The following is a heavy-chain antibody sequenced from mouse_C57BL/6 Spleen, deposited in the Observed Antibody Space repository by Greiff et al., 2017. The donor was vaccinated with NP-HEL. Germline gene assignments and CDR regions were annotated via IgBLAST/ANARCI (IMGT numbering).Heavy chain of an antibody. V-gene: IGHV5-4*03. CDR1: GFTFSSYA. Sequence: DVKLVESGGGLVKPGGSLKLSCAASGFTFSSYAMSWVRQTPEKRLEWVATISDGGSYTYYPDNVKGRFTISRDNAKNNLYLQMSHLKSEDTAMYYCARSMITDWFAYWGQGTLVTVSA. CDR3: ARSMITDWFAY. J-gene: IGHJ3*01. CDR2: ISDGGSYT. D-gene: IGHD2-4*01.